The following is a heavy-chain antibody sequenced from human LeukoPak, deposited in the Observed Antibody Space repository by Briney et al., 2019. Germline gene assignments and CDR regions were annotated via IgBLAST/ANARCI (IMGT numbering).Heavy chain of an antibody. CDR1: GFTFSNAW. Sequence: GGSLRLSCAASGFTFSNAWMSWVRQAPGKGLEWVGRIKSKADGGTTDYAAPVRGRFTISRDDSKNTLYLQMNSLKAEDTAVYYCARADRVAAAGSPLDYWGQGTLVTVSS. V-gene: IGHV3-15*01. CDR2: IKSKADGGTT. CDR3: ARADRVAAAGSPLDY. J-gene: IGHJ4*02. D-gene: IGHD6-13*01.